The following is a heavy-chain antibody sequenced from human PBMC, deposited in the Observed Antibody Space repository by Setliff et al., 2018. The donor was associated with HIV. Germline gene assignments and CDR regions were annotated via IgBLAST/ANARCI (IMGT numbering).Heavy chain of an antibody. CDR3: ASERSRGNYYYSLDV. J-gene: IGHJ6*03. CDR2: VDPENPTT. Sequence: VASVKVSCKMSGYTFTNQYIHWIQQAPGKGLEWMGLVDPENPTTIYAARFQGRVTITADTSTDTAYMELSRLRSEDTAIYYCASERSRGNYYYSLDVWGKGTTVTVSS. CDR1: GYTFTNQY. V-gene: IGHV1-69-2*01.